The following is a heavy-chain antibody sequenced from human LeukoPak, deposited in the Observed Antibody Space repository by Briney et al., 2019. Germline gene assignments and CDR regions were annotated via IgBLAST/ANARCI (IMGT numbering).Heavy chain of an antibody. CDR3: ARAPTTVTQYYFDY. J-gene: IGHJ4*02. D-gene: IGHD4-17*01. V-gene: IGHV4-39*01. Sequence: KPSETLSLTCIVSGGTISTSSHYWGWIRQPPGKGLEWIGAIYYSGNTYYNPSLKSRVTMSLDTSRNQFSLKLSSVTAADTAVYYCARAPTTVTQYYFDYWGQGTLVTVSS. CDR1: GGTISTSSHY. CDR2: IYYSGNT.